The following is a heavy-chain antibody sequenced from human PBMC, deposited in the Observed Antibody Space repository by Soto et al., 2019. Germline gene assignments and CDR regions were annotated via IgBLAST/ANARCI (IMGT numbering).Heavy chain of an antibody. CDR2: ISYDGSNK. CDR3: AKDGGLRDFVPAHS. V-gene: IGHV3-30*18. D-gene: IGHD3-9*01. J-gene: IGHJ4*02. Sequence: QVQLVESGGGVVQPGRSLRLSCAASGFTFSSYGMHWVRQAPGKGLEWVAVISYDGSNKYYADSVKGRFTISREYSKNTLYLQMNSMRAEDTAVYYCAKDGGLRDFVPAHSWGQGTLVTVSS. CDR1: GFTFSSYG.